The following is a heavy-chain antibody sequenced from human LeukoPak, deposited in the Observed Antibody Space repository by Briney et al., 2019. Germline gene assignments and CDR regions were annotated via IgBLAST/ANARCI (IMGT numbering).Heavy chain of an antibody. J-gene: IGHJ6*03. CDR2: IYYSGST. Sequence: SETLSLTCTVSGGSISSSRYYWGWIRQPPGKGLEWIGSIYYSGSTYYNPSLKSRVTISVDTSKNQFSLKLSSVTAADTAVYYCARVAPYYYYMDVWGKGTTVTVSS. D-gene: IGHD5-12*01. V-gene: IGHV4-39*01. CDR3: ARVAPYYYYMDV. CDR1: GGSISSSRYY.